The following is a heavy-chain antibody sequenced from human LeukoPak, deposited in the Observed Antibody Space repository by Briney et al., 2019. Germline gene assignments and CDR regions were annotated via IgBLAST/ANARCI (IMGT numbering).Heavy chain of an antibody. J-gene: IGHJ3*02. CDR3: ATFSFYGANPSRAFDI. Sequence: SETLSLTCAVYGGSFSGYYWSWIRQPPGKGLEWIGEINHSGSTNYNPSLKSRVTISVDTSKNQFSLKLSSVTAADTAVYYCATFSFYGANPSRAFDIWGQGTMVTVSS. D-gene: IGHD4-17*01. V-gene: IGHV4-34*01. CDR2: INHSGST. CDR1: GGSFSGYY.